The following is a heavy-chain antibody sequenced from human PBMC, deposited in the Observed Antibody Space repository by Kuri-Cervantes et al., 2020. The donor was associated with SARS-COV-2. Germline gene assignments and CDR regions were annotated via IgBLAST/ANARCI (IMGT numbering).Heavy chain of an antibody. D-gene: IGHD2-2*01. CDR3: AREVPAAENWFDP. Sequence: ETLSLTCAASGFTFSSYSMNRVRQAPGKGLEWVSSISSSSSYIYYADSVKGRFTTSRDNAKNSLYLQMNSLRAEDTAVYYCAREVPAAENWFDPWCQGTLVTVSS. CDR1: GFTFSSYS. J-gene: IGHJ5*02. CDR2: ISSSSSYI. V-gene: IGHV3-21*01.